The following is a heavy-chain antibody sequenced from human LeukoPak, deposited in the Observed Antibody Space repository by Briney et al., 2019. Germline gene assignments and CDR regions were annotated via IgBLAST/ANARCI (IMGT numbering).Heavy chain of an antibody. J-gene: IGHJ5*02. CDR1: GYTFTGYY. CDR2: INPNSGGT. Sequence: ASVKVSCKASGYTFTGYYMHWVRQAPGQGLKWMGWINPNSGGTNYAQKFQGRVTMTRDTSISTAYMELSRLRSDDTAVYYCARVGSSGRRSWFDPWGQGTLVTVSS. D-gene: IGHD3-22*01. CDR3: ARVGSSGRRSWFDP. V-gene: IGHV1-2*02.